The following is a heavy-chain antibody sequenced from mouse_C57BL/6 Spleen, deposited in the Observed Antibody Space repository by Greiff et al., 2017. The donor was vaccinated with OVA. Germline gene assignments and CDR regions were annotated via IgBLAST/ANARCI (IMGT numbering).Heavy chain of an antibody. J-gene: IGHJ4*01. Sequence: QVQLQQSGAELARPGASVKMSCKASGYTFTSYTMHWVKQRPGQGLEWIGYINPSSGYTKYNQKFKDKATLTADKSSSTAYMQLSSLTSADAADDYCARLRNYAMDYWGQGTSVTVSS. V-gene: IGHV1-4*01. CDR1: GYTFTSYT. CDR3: ARLRNYAMDY. D-gene: IGHD1-1*01. CDR2: INPSSGYT.